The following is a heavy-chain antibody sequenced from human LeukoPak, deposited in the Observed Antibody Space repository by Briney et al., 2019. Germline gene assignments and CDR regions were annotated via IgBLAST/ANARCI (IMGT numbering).Heavy chain of an antibody. Sequence: GGSLRLSCAASGFTFSSYAMSWVRQAPGKGLEWVSAISGSGGSTYYADSVKGRFTISRDNSKNTLYLQMNSLRAEDTAVYYCAKLIRVAVAGTSIDYWGQGTLVTVSS. CDR2: ISGSGGST. CDR1: GFTFSSYA. J-gene: IGHJ4*02. V-gene: IGHV3-23*01. D-gene: IGHD6-19*01. CDR3: AKLIRVAVAGTSIDY.